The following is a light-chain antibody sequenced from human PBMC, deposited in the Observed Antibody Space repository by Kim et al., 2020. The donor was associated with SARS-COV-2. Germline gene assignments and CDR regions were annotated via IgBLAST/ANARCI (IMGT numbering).Light chain of an antibody. CDR1: QSLVDSDGNTY. CDR2: RIF. J-gene: IGKJ5*01. Sequence: DIVMTQTPLSSPVTLGQPASISCNSSQSLVDSDGNTYLSWLQQRPGQPPRLLIYRIFNRFSGVPDRFSGSGAGTDFTLKISRVEAEDVGVYYCMQATQFPLTFGQGTRLEIK. V-gene: IGKV2-24*01. CDR3: MQATQFPLT.